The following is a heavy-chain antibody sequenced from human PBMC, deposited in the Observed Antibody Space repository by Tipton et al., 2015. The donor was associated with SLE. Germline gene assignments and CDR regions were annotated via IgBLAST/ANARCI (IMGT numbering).Heavy chain of an antibody. CDR3: ARPAGGSSEYYFDY. V-gene: IGHV3-7*01. Sequence: SLRLSCAASGFTFSSYWMSWVRQAPGKGLEWVANIKQDGSEKYYVDSVKGRFTISRDNAKNSLYLQMNSLRAEDTAVYYCARPAGGSSEYYFDYWSQGTLVTVSS. D-gene: IGHD1-26*01. CDR1: GFTFSSYW. J-gene: IGHJ4*02. CDR2: IKQDGSEK.